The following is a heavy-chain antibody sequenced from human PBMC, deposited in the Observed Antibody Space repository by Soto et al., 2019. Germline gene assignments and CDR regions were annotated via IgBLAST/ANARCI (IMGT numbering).Heavy chain of an antibody. CDR2: IWYDGSNK. J-gene: IGHJ4*02. Sequence: HPGGSLRLSCVASGFTFSSYGMHWVRQAPGKGLEWVAVIWYDGSNKYYADSVKGRFTISRDNSKNTLYLQMNSLRAEDTAVYYCARDPPYSSGWFPFFDYWGQGTLVTVSS. CDR3: ARDPPYSSGWFPFFDY. CDR1: GFTFSSYG. D-gene: IGHD6-19*01. V-gene: IGHV3-33*01.